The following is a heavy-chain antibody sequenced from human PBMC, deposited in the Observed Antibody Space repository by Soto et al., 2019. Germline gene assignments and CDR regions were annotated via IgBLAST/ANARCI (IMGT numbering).Heavy chain of an antibody. V-gene: IGHV5-51*01. CDR3: ARRGWFGESSPDAFDI. CDR2: IYPGDSDT. CDR1: GYSFTSYW. D-gene: IGHD3-10*01. J-gene: IGHJ3*02. Sequence: GESLKISCKGSGYSFTSYWIGWVRQMPGKGLEWMGIIYPGDSDTRYSPSFQGQVTISADKSISTAYLQWSSLKASDTAMYYCARRGWFGESSPDAFDIWGQGTMVTVSS.